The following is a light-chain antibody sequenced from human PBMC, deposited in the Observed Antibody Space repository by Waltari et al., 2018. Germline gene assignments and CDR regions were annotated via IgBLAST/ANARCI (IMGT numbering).Light chain of an antibody. J-gene: IGLJ3*02. CDR3: CSYAGSNIFVL. CDR1: ASDVAAYNF. Sequence: QSALTQPRSVSGSPGQSVTISCTGTASDVAAYNFVSWFQHHPGRAPKPTIYDVTRRPSGVPDRFFGSKSGSTASLTVSGIQAEDEADYYCCSYAGSNIFVLFGGGTTLTVL. V-gene: IGLV2-11*01. CDR2: DVT.